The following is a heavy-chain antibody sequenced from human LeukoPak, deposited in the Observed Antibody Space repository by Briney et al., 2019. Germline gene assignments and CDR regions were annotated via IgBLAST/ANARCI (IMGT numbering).Heavy chain of an antibody. CDR2: IYHSGST. D-gene: IGHD6-6*01. J-gene: IGHJ4*02. V-gene: IGHV4-59*01. CDR1: GGSISNYY. Sequence: SETLSLTCTVSGGSISNYYWSWIRQPPGKGLEWIGYIYHSGSTNYNPSLKSRVTISVDTSKNQFSLRLSSVTAADTAVYYCARGKIAARPIDYWGQGTLVTVSS. CDR3: ARGKIAARPIDY.